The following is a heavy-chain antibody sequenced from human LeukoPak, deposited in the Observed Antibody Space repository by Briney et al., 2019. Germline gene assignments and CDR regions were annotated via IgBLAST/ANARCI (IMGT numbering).Heavy chain of an antibody. V-gene: IGHV4-39*01. Sequence: SETLSLTCTVSGGSISSSSYYWGWIRQPPGKGLEWIGSIYYSGSTYYNPSLKSRVTISVDTSKNQFSLKLSSVTAADTAVYYWARSWGSEIFAYWGQGTLVTVSS. D-gene: IGHD7-27*01. J-gene: IGHJ4*02. CDR1: GGSISSSSYY. CDR3: ARSWGSEIFAY. CDR2: IYYSGST.